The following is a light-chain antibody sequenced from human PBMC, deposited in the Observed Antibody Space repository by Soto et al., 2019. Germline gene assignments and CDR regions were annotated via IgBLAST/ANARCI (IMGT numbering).Light chain of an antibody. CDR3: QQYDNLRDFT. CDR1: QDISNY. Sequence: DIQMTQSPSSLSASVGDRVTITCQASQDISNYLNWYQQKPGKAPKLLIYDASNLETGVPSRFSGSGSGTDFTFTISSLQPEDIATYYCQQYDNLRDFTFGPGTKVDIK. CDR2: DAS. J-gene: IGKJ3*01. V-gene: IGKV1-33*01.